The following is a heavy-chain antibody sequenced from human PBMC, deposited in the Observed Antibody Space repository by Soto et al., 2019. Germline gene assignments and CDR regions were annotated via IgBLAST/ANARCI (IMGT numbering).Heavy chain of an antibody. Sequence: EVQLVESGGGLIQPGGSLRLSCAVSGFTVSNNYMSWVRQAPGKGLEGVSVIYSGGYTAYGDSVKGRFTISRDNSKNTLYLQMNSLRADDTAVYYCASLEWESTGYADYWGQGTLVTVSS. CDR1: GFTVSNNY. CDR2: IYSGGYT. D-gene: IGHD3-3*01. CDR3: ASLEWESTGYADY. J-gene: IGHJ4*02. V-gene: IGHV3-53*01.